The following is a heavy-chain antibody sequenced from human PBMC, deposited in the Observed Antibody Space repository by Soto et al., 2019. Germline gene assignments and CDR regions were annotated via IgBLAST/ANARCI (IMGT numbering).Heavy chain of an antibody. CDR3: VWGQYYFDS. CDR1: GFPFTTYG. Sequence: QVQLVESGGGVVQRGRSLRLSCAASGFPFTTYGMHWVREGPGKGLEWVAVISYDGSNKYYADSVKGRFTISNDNSKNTLYLQMNSLRPEDTEWYYCVWGQYYFDSRGQGTLVTVSS. D-gene: IGHD7-27*01. CDR2: ISYDGSNK. J-gene: IGHJ4*02. V-gene: IGHV3-30*03.